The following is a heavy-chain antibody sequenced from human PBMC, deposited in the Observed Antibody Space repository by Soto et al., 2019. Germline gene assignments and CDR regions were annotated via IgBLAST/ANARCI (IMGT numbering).Heavy chain of an antibody. CDR1: GYTFTGYY. V-gene: IGHV1-2*02. CDR2: INPNSGGT. J-gene: IGHJ6*02. Sequence: QVQLVQSGAEVKKPGASEKVSCKASGYTFTGYYMHWVRQAPGQGLAWMGWINPNSGGTNYAQKFQGRGTMTRDTSIGRAYMELSRLRSDVTAVYYCARDSGYCSSTSCYGIYGMDVWGQGTTVTVSS. CDR3: ARDSGYCSSTSCYGIYGMDV. D-gene: IGHD2-2*01.